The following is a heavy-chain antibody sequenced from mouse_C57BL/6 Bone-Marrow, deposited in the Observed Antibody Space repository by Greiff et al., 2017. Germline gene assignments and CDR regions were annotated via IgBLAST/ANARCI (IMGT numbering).Heavy chain of an antibody. CDR1: GYTFTSYG. Sequence: QVQLQQSGAELARPGASVKLSCKASGYTFTSYGISWVKQRTGQGLEWIGEIYPRSGNTYYNEKFKGKATLTADKSSSTAYMELRSLTSEDSAVYFCARDSNLIYDGNYWYVDVWGTGTTVTVSS. D-gene: IGHD2-1*01. CDR3: ARDSNLIYDGNYWYVDV. J-gene: IGHJ1*03. V-gene: IGHV1-81*01. CDR2: IYPRSGNT.